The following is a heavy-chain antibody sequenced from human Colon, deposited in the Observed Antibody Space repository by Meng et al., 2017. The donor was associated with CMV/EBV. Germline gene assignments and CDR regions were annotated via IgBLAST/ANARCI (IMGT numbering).Heavy chain of an antibody. Sequence: AASGFTFSGYWMHWVRQAPGKGLVWVSRISPDGSSTYYADSVKGRLTISRDNANSVLFLQMNSLRSDDAAVYYCVRGGDGYGNFDYWGQGTLVTVSS. D-gene: IGHD5-24*01. J-gene: IGHJ4*02. CDR3: VRGGDGYGNFDY. CDR1: GFTFSGYW. CDR2: ISPDGSST. V-gene: IGHV3-74*01.